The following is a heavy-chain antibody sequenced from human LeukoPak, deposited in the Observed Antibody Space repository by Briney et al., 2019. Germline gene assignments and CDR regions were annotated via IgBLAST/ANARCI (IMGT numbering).Heavy chain of an antibody. Sequence: SETLSLTCTVSGGSISSSSYCSGWIRQPAGKGLEWIGVIFYSGGTYNNPPLHSRVTVSVDTSNNKFSLKLSSVTAADTAVYYCARESSGSYYYFDYWGQGTLVTVSS. CDR3: ARESSGSYYYFDY. D-gene: IGHD6-19*01. CDR2: IFYSGGT. J-gene: IGHJ4*02. V-gene: IGHV4-39*07. CDR1: GGSISSSSYC.